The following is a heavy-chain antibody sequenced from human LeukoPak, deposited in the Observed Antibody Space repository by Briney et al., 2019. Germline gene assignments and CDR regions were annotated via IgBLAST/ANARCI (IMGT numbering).Heavy chain of an antibody. J-gene: IGHJ1*01. Sequence: PGGSLRLSCAPSLFTFSSYSMNWLRQAPGTALEWGSSISSSSSYIYYADSVKGRFTIYRANAKISLYLQMNSPRAEDTAVYDCGRDFAARAEYFQHWGQGTLVTVSS. CDR3: GRDFAARAEYFQH. CDR1: LFTFSSYS. D-gene: IGHD6-25*01. V-gene: IGHV3-21*01. CDR2: ISSSSSYI.